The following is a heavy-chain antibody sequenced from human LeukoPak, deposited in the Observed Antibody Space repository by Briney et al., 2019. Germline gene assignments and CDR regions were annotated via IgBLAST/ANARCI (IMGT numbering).Heavy chain of an antibody. CDR3: ARGPPVDYYGGSGYYSFDY. CDR1: GGSFSGYY. D-gene: IGHD3-22*01. Sequence: ASETLSLTCAVYGGSFSGYYWSWIRQPPGKGLEWIGEVNHSGSTNYNPSLRSRVTISVDTSKNHFSLNLSSVTAADTAVYYCARGPPVDYYGGSGYYSFDYWGQGTLVTVSS. V-gene: IGHV4-34*01. J-gene: IGHJ4*02. CDR2: VNHSGST.